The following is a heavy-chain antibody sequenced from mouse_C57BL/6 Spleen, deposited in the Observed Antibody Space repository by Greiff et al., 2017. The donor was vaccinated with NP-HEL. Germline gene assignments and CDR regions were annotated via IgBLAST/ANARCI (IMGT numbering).Heavy chain of an antibody. Sequence: LEESGAELARPGASVKMSCKASGYTFTSYTMHWVKQRPGQGLEWIGYINPSSGYTKYNQKFKDKATLTADKSSSTAYMQLSSLTSEDSAVYYCAIPYYYGSSSLDYWGQGTTLTVSS. V-gene: IGHV1-4*01. CDR2: INPSSGYT. CDR1: GYTFTSYT. J-gene: IGHJ2*01. CDR3: AIPYYYGSSSLDY. D-gene: IGHD1-1*01.